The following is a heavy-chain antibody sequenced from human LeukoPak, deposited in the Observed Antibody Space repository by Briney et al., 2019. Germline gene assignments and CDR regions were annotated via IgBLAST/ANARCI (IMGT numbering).Heavy chain of an antibody. CDR3: AREGYGDYNDY. Sequence: GGSLRLSCAASGFTFSSYAMHWVRQAPGKGLEWVAVISYDGSNKYYADSVKGRFTISRDNSKNTLYLQMNSLRAEDTAVYYCAREGYGDYNDYWGQGTLVTVSS. V-gene: IGHV3-30-3*01. CDR1: GFTFSSYA. J-gene: IGHJ4*02. CDR2: ISYDGSNK. D-gene: IGHD4-17*01.